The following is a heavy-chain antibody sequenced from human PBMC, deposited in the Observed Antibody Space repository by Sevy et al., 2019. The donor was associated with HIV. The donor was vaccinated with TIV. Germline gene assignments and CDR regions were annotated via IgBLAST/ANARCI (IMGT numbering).Heavy chain of an antibody. D-gene: IGHD6-13*01. Sequence: GSLRLSCAASGFTVSSNYMSWVRQAPGKGLEWVSVIYSGGSTYYADSVKGRFTISRDNSKNTLYLQMNSLRAEDTAVYYCARGSLAGTGYGMDDWAQGTTVTVSS. CDR1: GFTVSSNY. J-gene: IGHJ6*02. CDR2: IYSGGST. V-gene: IGHV3-66*01. CDR3: ARGSLAGTGYGMDD.